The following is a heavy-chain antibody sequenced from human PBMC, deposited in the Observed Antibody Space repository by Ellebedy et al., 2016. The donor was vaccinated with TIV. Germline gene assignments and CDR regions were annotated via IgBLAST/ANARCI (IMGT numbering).Heavy chain of an antibody. Sequence: GSLRLXXTVSGGSISSYYWSWIRQPPGKGLEWIGYIYYSGSTNYNPSLKSRVTISVDTSKNQFSLKLSSVTAADTAVYYCARGVRGVMGNFDLWGRGTLVTVSS. CDR1: GGSISSYY. J-gene: IGHJ2*01. V-gene: IGHV4-59*01. CDR2: IYYSGST. D-gene: IGHD3-10*01. CDR3: ARGVRGVMGNFDL.